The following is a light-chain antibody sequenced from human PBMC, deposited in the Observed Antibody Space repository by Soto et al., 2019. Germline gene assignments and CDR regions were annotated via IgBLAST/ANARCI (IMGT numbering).Light chain of an antibody. CDR3: QQYNNWPPWT. Sequence: ILXTQSPXTLSVSPGERATLSCRASQSVSNNLAWYQQKPGQAPRLLIYDASTRATGIPARFSGSGSGTEFTLTISGLQSEDFAVYYCQQYNNWPPWTFGQGTKVEIK. J-gene: IGKJ1*01. CDR2: DAS. CDR1: QSVSNN. V-gene: IGKV3-15*01.